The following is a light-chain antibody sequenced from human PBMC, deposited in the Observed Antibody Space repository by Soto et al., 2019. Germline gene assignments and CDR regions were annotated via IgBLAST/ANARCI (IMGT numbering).Light chain of an antibody. Sequence: EVLMTQSPATLSVSPGERATLSCRASQSVGSNLAWYQQKPGQAPRLLIYGASTRPTGIPARFSGSGSGTDFTLTISSLQSEDFVVYFCQQYNDWPGTFGQGTKVEVK. CDR1: QSVGSN. CDR2: GAS. CDR3: QQYNDWPGT. J-gene: IGKJ1*01. V-gene: IGKV3-15*01.